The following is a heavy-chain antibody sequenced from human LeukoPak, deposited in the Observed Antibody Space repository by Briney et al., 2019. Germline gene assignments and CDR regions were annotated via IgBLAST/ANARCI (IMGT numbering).Heavy chain of an antibody. CDR3: ANVRGGTNWFDP. CDR1: GGSISSGGCY. V-gene: IGHV4-31*03. CDR2: IYYSGST. D-gene: IGHD3-16*01. J-gene: IGHJ5*02. Sequence: SETLSLTCTVSGGSISSGGCYWSWIRQHPGRGLEWIGYIYYSGSTYYNPSLKSRVTISVDTSKNQFSLKLSSVTAADTAVYYCANVRGGTNWFDPWGQGTLVTVSS.